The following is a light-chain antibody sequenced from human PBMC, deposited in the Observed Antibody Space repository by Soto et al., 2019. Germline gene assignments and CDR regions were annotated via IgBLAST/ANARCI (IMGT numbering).Light chain of an antibody. J-gene: IGKJ1*01. CDR2: GAS. V-gene: IGKV3-20*01. CDR3: EQYGTSPRT. Sequence: EIVLTQSPGTLSLSPGERATLSCRASQSVSSSYLAWYQQKPGQAPRLFIYGASSRATGIPDRFSGSGSGTDFTLTISSVEAEDFEVYYCEQYGTSPRTFGQGTKVEIK. CDR1: QSVSSSY.